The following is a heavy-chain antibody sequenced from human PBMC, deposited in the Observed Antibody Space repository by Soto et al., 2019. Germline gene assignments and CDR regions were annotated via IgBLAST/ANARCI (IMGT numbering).Heavy chain of an antibody. V-gene: IGHV1-46*01. Sequence: ASVKVSCKASGYLFTAYSMHWVRLAPGQGLEWMGVVNPSGGSTKYAQNFQGRVTMTRDTSISTAYMELSRLRSDDTAVYYCARALAVAGSDWGQGTLVTVSS. CDR1: GYLFTAYS. CDR3: ARALAVAGSD. J-gene: IGHJ4*02. CDR2: VNPSGGST. D-gene: IGHD6-19*01.